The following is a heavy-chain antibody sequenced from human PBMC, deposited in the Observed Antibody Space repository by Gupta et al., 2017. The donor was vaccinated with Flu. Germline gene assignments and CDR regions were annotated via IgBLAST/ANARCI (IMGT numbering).Heavy chain of an antibody. D-gene: IGHD3-22*01. CDR1: GSYY. V-gene: IGHV4-61*01. Sequence: GSYYWSWIRQPPGKGLEWIGYIHNSGNTNFNASLKSRVTISVDTPKNQFSLELRSVTAADTAVYYCTRSHYYDSSGYYYAFWGQGTLVPVSS. CDR2: IHNSGNT. CDR3: TRSHYYDSSGYYYAF. J-gene: IGHJ4*02.